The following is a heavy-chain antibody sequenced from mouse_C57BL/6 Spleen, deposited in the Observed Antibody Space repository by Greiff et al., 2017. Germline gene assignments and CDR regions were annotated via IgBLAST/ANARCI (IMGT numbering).Heavy chain of an antibody. CDR1: GFTFSDYY. J-gene: IGHJ2*01. CDR2: INHDGSST. V-gene: IGHV5-16*01. CDR3: ARLNWDGAFDY. Sequence: EVKLVESEGGLVQPGSSMKFSCTASGFTFSDYYMAWVRQVPEKGLEWVANINHDGSSTYYLDSLKSRFILSRDNAKNILYLQMSSLKSEDTATYYCARLNWDGAFDYWGQGTTLTVSS. D-gene: IGHD4-1*01.